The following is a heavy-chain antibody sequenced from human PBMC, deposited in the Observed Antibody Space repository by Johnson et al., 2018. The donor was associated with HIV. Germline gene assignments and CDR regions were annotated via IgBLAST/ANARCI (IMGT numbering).Heavy chain of an antibody. D-gene: IGHD1-26*01. J-gene: IGHJ3*01. Sequence: QVQLVESGGGVVQPGKSLTLSCVGSGLSFSNFGIHWVRQAPGKGPAWVAVLSYDGSNKYYADSVKGRFTISRDNAKNSLYLHMNSLRVEDTALYYCVTADRGSAWGQGTTDTVSS. CDR3: VTADRGSA. V-gene: IGHV3-30*03. CDR1: GLSFSNFG. CDR2: LSYDGSNK.